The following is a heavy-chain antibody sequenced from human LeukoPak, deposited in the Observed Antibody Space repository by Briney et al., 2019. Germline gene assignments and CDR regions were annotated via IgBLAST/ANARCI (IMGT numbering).Heavy chain of an antibody. V-gene: IGHV3-49*04. CDR1: GFTFGDYA. D-gene: IGHD3-10*01. CDR3: TSFYYYGSGSSLIDY. CDR2: IRSKAYGGTT. J-gene: IGHJ4*02. Sequence: PGRSLRLSCTASGFTFGDYAMSWVRQAPGKGLEWVGFIRSKAYGGTTEYAASVKGRFTTSRDDSKSIAYLQMNSLKTEDTAVYYCTSFYYYGSGSSLIDYWGQGTLVTVSS.